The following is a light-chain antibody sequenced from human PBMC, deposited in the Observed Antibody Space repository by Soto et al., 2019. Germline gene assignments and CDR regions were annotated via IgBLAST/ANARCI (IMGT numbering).Light chain of an antibody. CDR3: QQYNNWPPAT. V-gene: IGKV3-15*01. CDR1: QTVTRN. CDR2: GAS. J-gene: IGKJ1*01. Sequence: EIVMTQSPASLSVSPGERATLSCRASQTVTRNLAWYQQKPGQAPRLLIYGASTRATGIPARFSGSGSGTEFTLTISSLQSEDSAVYYCQQYNNWPPATFGQGTKGEIK.